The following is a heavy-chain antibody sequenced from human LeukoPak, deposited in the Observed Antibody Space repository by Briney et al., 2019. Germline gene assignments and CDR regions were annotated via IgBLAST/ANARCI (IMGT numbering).Heavy chain of an antibody. J-gene: IGHJ4*02. V-gene: IGHV4-34*01. Sequence: SESLSLTCAVYGGSFSDYYMTWIRQPPGKGLEWIGYINHSGSTNFNPSFKSRVSISVNTSKNQFSMRLSSVTAADTAVYYCARDGAVANRGDFFDYWGQGTLVTVSS. D-gene: IGHD6-19*01. CDR1: GGSFSDYY. CDR2: INHSGST. CDR3: ARDGAVANRGDFFDY.